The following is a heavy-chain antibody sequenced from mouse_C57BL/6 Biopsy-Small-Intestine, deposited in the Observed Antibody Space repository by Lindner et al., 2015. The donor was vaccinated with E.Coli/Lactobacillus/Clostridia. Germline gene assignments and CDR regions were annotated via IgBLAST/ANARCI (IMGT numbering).Heavy chain of an antibody. V-gene: IGHV1-63*01. CDR3: ARSFYYDSSSYFY. CDR2: LVPLFGTP. CDR1: GGTFSTYA. Sequence: SVKVSCKASGGTFSTYAISWVRQAPGQGLEWMGGLVPLFGTPDYAPQFQGRLTITADKATSTVYMELGSLRSEDAAIYYCARSFYYDSSSYFYWGQGTLVTVSS. J-gene: IGHJ4*01. D-gene: IGHD2-4*01.